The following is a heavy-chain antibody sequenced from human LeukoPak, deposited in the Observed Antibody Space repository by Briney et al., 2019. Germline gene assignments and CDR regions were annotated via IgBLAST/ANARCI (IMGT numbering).Heavy chain of an antibody. CDR3: AGAMVRGVIDY. CDR1: GGSISNYY. CDR2: IYYSGTT. J-gene: IGHJ4*02. Sequence: PSETLSLTCTVSGGSISNYYWSWIRQPPGKGLEWIGYIYYSGTTNYNPSLKSRVTMSVDTSKNQFSLKLSSVTAADTAVYYCAGAMVRGVIDYWGQGTLVTVSS. D-gene: IGHD3-10*01. V-gene: IGHV4-59*01.